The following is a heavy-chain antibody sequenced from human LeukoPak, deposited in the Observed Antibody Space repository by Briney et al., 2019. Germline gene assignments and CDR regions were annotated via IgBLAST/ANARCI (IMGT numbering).Heavy chain of an antibody. Sequence: ASVKVSCKASGYTFTSYGINWVRQATGQGLEWMGWMNPNSGNTGYAQKFQGRVTMTRNTSISTAYMELSSLRSEDTAVYYCARENGGSWYAWLNYYYGMDVWGQGTTVTVSS. D-gene: IGHD6-13*01. J-gene: IGHJ6*02. CDR3: ARENGGSWYAWLNYYYGMDV. CDR1: GYTFTSYG. V-gene: IGHV1-8*01. CDR2: MNPNSGNT.